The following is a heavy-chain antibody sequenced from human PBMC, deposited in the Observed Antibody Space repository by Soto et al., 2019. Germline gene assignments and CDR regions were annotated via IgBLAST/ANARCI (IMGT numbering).Heavy chain of an antibody. CDR2: IIPIFGTA. CDR1: GGTFSSYA. V-gene: IGHV1-69*01. Sequence: QVQLVQSGAEVKKPGSSVKVSCTASGGTFSSYAISWVRQAPGQGLEWMGGIIPIFGTANYAQKFQGRVTITADESTSTAYLELSSLRSEDTAVYYCVWGVYDYYYYGMDVWGQGTTVTVSS. J-gene: IGHJ6*02. CDR3: VWGVYDYYYYGMDV. D-gene: IGHD3-16*01.